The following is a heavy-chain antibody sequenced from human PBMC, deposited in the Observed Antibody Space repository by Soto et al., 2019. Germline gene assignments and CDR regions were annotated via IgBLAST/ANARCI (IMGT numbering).Heavy chain of an antibody. D-gene: IGHD6-13*01. J-gene: IGHJ4*02. CDR2: IYYSGST. CDR1: GGSVSSGSYY. V-gene: IGHV4-61*01. CDR3: ASGIAAAGTGVDY. Sequence: SETLSLTCTVSGGSVSSGSYYWSWIRQPPGKGLEWIGYIYYSGSTNYNPSLKSRVTISVDASKNQFSLKLSSVTAADTAVYYCASGIAAAGTGVDYWGQGTLVTVSS.